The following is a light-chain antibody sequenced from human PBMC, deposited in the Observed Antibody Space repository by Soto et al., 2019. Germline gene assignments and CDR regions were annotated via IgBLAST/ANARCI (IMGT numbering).Light chain of an antibody. Sequence: QSVLTQPPSVSAAPGQKVAISCSGSSSNIGENFVSWYRQFPGTAPELFIYDDDKRPSEIPDRFSGSKSGTSASLDIAELQTGDEADYYCASWDMSLRAVVIGGGTKLTVL. J-gene: IGLJ2*01. CDR3: ASWDMSLRAVV. CDR1: SSNIGENF. CDR2: DDD. V-gene: IGLV1-51*01.